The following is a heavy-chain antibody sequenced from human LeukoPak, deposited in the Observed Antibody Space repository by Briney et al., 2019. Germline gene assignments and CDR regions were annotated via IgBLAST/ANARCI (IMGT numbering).Heavy chain of an antibody. V-gene: IGHV3-48*04. CDR1: GFTFSSYS. CDR2: ISSSSSTI. J-gene: IGHJ4*02. D-gene: IGHD3-10*01. CDR3: ARDYYYGSGSYFDDY. Sequence: GGSLRLSCAASGFTFSSYSMNWVRQAPGKGLEWVSYISSSSSTIYYADSVKGRFTISRDNAKNSLYLQMNSLSAEDTAVYYCARDYYYGSGSYFDDYWGQGTLVTVSS.